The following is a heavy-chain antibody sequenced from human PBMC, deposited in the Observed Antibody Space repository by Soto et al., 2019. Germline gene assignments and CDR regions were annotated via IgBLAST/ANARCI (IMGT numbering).Heavy chain of an antibody. J-gene: IGHJ6*02. Sequence: EVQVVATGGGLIKPGGSLRLSCAASGFTVNSNYMSWVRQAPGEGLQWVSITNTGGTTYYADSVKGRFSVSRDNSKNTLYLQMNSLRAEYTAVYYCAKGYGFIVAVWGQGTTVSVSS. CDR2: TNTGGTT. CDR1: GFTVNSNY. V-gene: IGHV3-53*02. D-gene: IGHD5-18*01. CDR3: AKGYGFIVAV.